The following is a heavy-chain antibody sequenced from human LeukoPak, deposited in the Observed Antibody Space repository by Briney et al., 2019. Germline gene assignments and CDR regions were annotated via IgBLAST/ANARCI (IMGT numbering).Heavy chain of an antibody. J-gene: IGHJ4*02. V-gene: IGHV4-59*01. CDR2: IYYSGST. CDR1: SGSISSYY. D-gene: IGHD4-23*01. Sequence: TSSETLSLTCTVSSGSISSYYWSWIRQPPGKGLEWIGYIYYSGSTNYNPSLKSRVTISVDTSKNQFSLKLSSVTAADTAVYYCAIGLRWPDYWGQGTLVTVSS. CDR3: AIGLRWPDY.